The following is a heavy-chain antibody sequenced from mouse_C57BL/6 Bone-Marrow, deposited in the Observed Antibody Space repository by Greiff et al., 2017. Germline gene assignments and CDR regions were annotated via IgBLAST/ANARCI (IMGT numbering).Heavy chain of an antibody. CDR1: GYTFTSYW. CDR2: IYPSDSET. Sequence: VQLQQPGAELVRPGSSVKLSCKASGYTFTSYWMDWVKQRPGQGLEWIGNIYPSDSETHYNQKFKDKATLTVDKSSSTAYMQLSSLTSEDSAVYYCARSFYGYERYYAMDYWGQGTSVTVSS. CDR3: ARSFYGYERYYAMDY. J-gene: IGHJ4*01. D-gene: IGHD2-2*01. V-gene: IGHV1-61*01.